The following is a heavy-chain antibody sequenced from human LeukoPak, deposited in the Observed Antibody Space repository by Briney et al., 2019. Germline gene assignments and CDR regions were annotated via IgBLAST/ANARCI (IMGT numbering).Heavy chain of an antibody. CDR3: ARREGSTWTHFDY. CDR1: GYSFTNFW. D-gene: IGHD3/OR15-3a*01. Sequence: PGESLQISCKGSGYSFTNFWIGWVRQKPGKGLEWMGIIYPGDSDTRYSPSFQGQVTISADKSISTAYLQWSSLKASDTAMYYCARREGSTWTHFDYWGQGTLVPVSS. V-gene: IGHV5-51*01. CDR2: IYPGDSDT. J-gene: IGHJ4*02.